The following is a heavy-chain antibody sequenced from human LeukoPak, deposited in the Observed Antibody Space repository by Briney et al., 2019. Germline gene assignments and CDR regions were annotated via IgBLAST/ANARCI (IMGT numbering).Heavy chain of an antibody. Sequence: GGSPRLSCVASGFTFTDYAMTWVRQPPGRRLEWVSTITTTVGDTHYADSVKGRFTVSRDDSKGTLFLQMNSLRAEDTGVYYCAKRPYGSGGGHFDHWGQGTLAIVSS. J-gene: IGHJ4*02. D-gene: IGHD3-10*01. CDR1: GFTFTDYA. V-gene: IGHV3-23*01. CDR3: AKRPYGSGGGHFDH. CDR2: ITTTVGDT.